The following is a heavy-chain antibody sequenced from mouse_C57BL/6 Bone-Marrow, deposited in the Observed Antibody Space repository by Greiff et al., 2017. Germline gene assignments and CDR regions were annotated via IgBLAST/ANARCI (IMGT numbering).Heavy chain of an antibody. D-gene: IGHD1-2*01. CDR1: GYTFTSYW. V-gene: IGHV1-69*01. CDR2: IDPSDSYT. J-gene: IGHJ4*01. Sequence: QVQLQQPGAELVMPGASVKLSCKASGYTFTSYWMHWVKQRPGQGLEWIGEIDPSDSYTNYNQKFKGKSTLTVDKSSSTAYMQLSSLTSEDSAVYYCARVTTADAMDYGGQGTSVTVSS. CDR3: ARVTTADAMDY.